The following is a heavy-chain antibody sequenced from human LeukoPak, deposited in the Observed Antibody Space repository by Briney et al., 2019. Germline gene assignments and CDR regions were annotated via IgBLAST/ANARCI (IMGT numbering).Heavy chain of an antibody. CDR2: ISGSGGST. CDR1: GFTFSSYA. J-gene: IGHJ4*02. D-gene: IGHD1-26*01. Sequence: GGSLRLSCAASGFTFSSYAMSWVRQAPGKGLEWVSAISGSGGSTYYADSVKGRFTISRDNSKNTLYLQMNSLRAEDTAVYYCANSPRVGGSYFGRFDYWGQGTLVTVPS. V-gene: IGHV3-23*01. CDR3: ANSPRVGGSYFGRFDY.